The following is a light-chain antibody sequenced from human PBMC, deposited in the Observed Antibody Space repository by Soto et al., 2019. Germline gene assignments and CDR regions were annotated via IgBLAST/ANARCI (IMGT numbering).Light chain of an antibody. CDR3: QQRSNWPQ. CDR1: ETVSTN. CDR2: GSS. Sequence: EIVLTQSPATLSVSPGERATLSCRATETVSTNLAWFQRKAGQPPRLLIYGSSTRATGVPDRFSGSGSGTDFTLTISSLEPEDFAVYYCQQRSNWPQFGQGTKVDI. J-gene: IGKJ1*01. V-gene: IGKV3-11*01.